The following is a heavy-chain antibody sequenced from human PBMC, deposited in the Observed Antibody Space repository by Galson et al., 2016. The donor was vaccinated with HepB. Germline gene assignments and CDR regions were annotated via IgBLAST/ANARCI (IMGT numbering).Heavy chain of an antibody. Sequence: SETLSLTCTVSGGSVSSASHYWSWVRQPTGKGLEWIGYISDSESTNYNPSLKGRVTISLDRSKNQFSLRLNSVIAADTAVYYCAKDEGFYNGMDFWGQVTTVTVSS. CDR1: GGSVSSASHY. J-gene: IGHJ6*02. D-gene: IGHD2-2*02. CDR3: AKDEGFYNGMDF. V-gene: IGHV4-61*01. CDR2: ISDSEST.